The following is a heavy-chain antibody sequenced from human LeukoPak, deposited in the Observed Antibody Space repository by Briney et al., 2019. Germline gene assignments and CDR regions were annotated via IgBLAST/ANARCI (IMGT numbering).Heavy chain of an antibody. CDR1: GFTFSSYA. J-gene: IGHJ4*02. CDR3: AKEEEKDDFWSGYYIGGVDY. CDR2: IWYDGSNK. Sequence: GGSLRLSCAASGFTFSSYAMSWVRQAPGKGLEWVAVIWYDGSNKYYADSVKGRFTISRDNSKNTLYLQMNSLRAEDTAVYYCAKEEEKDDFWSGYYIGGVDYWGQGTLVTVSS. D-gene: IGHD3-3*01. V-gene: IGHV3-33*06.